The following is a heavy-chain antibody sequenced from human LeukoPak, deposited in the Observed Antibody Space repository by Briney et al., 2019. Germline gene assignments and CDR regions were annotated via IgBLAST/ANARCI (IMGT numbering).Heavy chain of an antibody. D-gene: IGHD6-19*01. V-gene: IGHV3-23*01. CDR1: GFTFSSYA. J-gene: IGHJ4*02. Sequence: PGGSLRLSCTASGFTFSSYAMSWVRQAPGKGLEWVSAISGSGGSTYYADSVKGRFTISRDNSKNTLYLQMNSLRAEDTAVYYCAKDRPAWYSSGWYFDYWGPGTLVTVSS. CDR2: ISGSGGST. CDR3: AKDRPAWYSSGWYFDY.